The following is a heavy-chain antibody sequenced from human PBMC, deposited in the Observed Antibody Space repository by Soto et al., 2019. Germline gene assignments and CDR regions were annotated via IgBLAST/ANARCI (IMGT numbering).Heavy chain of an antibody. Sequence: EVQLVESGGTLIQPGRSLRLSCAASGFSCDEYAMHWVRQVPGKGLEWVSGVSWNSGTVGYGDSVKGRFTISRDNDKNSLYLQMNSLRAEDTAMYYCAKGFCSSAKCYTYSYMDVCGKGTAVTVSS. CDR2: VSWNSGTV. CDR3: AKGFCSSAKCYTYSYMDV. D-gene: IGHD2-2*01. CDR1: GFSCDEYA. V-gene: IGHV3-9*01. J-gene: IGHJ6*03.